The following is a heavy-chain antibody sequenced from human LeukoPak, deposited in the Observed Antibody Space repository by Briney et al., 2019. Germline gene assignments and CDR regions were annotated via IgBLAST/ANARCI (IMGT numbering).Heavy chain of an antibody. J-gene: IGHJ5*02. V-gene: IGHV3-30*02. D-gene: IGHD2-2*01. CDR2: IRYDGSNK. CDR3: AKAGDIVVVPATRRAPSWFDP. Sequence: GGSLRLSCAASGFTFSSYGMHWVRQAPGKGLEGGAFIRYDGSNKYYADSVKGRFTISRDNSKNTLYLQMNSLRAEDTAVYYCAKAGDIVVVPATRRAPSWFDPWGQGTLVTVSS. CDR1: GFTFSSYG.